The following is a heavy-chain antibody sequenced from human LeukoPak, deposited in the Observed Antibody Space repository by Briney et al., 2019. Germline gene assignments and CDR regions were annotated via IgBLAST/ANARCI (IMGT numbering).Heavy chain of an antibody. CDR3: ATLGVAATEGYYYYYYMDV. D-gene: IGHD2-15*01. J-gene: IGHJ6*03. CDR1: GGSISSGSYY. V-gene: IGHV4-30-2*01. Sequence: TSETLSLTCTVSGGSISSGSYYWSWIRQPPGKGLEWIGYIYHSGSTYYNPSLKSRVTISVDRSKNQFSLKLSSVTAADTAVYYCATLGVAATEGYYYYYYMDVWGKGTTVTVSS. CDR2: IYHSGST.